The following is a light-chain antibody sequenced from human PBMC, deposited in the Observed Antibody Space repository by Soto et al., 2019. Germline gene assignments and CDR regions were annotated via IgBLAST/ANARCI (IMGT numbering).Light chain of an antibody. CDR1: QSVSSSY. CDR3: QQYGSSPWT. J-gene: IGKJ1*01. Sequence: MGLAQARGTLSLSPGERATLSCRASQSVSSSYLAWYQQKPGQAPRLLIYGASSRATGIPDRFSGSGSGTDFTLTISRLEPEDFAVYYCQQYGSSPWTFGQGTKVDIK. V-gene: IGKV3-20*01. CDR2: GAS.